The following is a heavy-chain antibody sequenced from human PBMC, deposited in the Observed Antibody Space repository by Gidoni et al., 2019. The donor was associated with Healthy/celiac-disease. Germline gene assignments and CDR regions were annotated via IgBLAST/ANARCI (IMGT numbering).Heavy chain of an antibody. D-gene: IGHD3-22*01. CDR1: GFTFRRYA. CDR2: ISGSGGST. V-gene: IGHV3-23*01. J-gene: IGHJ4*02. CDR3: AKGHSRITMIVVVITEFDY. Sequence: EVQLLESGGGFVQPGGSLRLSCAASGFTFRRYAMSWVRQEPGKGLEWVAAISGSGGSTYYADSVKGRFTSSRDNSKNTLYLQMNSLRAEDTAVYYCAKGHSRITMIVVVITEFDYWGQGTLVTVSA.